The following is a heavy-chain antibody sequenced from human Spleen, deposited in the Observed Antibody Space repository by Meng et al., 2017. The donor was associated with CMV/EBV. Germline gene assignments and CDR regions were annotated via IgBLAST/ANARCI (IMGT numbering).Heavy chain of an antibody. D-gene: IGHD3-22*01. CDR3: AKSLGRYYYDPSPPDS. Sequence: GESLKISCAASGFTFSSYAMHWVRQAPGKGLEWVAVISYDGSNKYYADSVKGRFTISRDNSKNTLYLQMNSLRAEDTAVYYCAKSLGRYYYDPSPPDSWGQGTLVTVSS. CDR1: GFTFSSYA. CDR2: ISYDGSNK. V-gene: IGHV3-30-3*02. J-gene: IGHJ4*02.